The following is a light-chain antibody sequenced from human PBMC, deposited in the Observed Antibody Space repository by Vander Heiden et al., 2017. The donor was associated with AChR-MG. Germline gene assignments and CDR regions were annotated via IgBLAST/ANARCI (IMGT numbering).Light chain of an antibody. CDR2: GAS. CDR3: QQYGSSPTWT. CDR1: QSVSNNY. V-gene: IGKV3-20*01. Sequence: DIVLTQSPGTLSLSPGERATLSCRASQSVSNNYLAWYQQKPGQAPRLLISGASSRATGIPDRFRGSGSGTDFTLTISRLEPEDFAVYYCQQYGSSPTWTFGQGTKVEIK. J-gene: IGKJ1*01.